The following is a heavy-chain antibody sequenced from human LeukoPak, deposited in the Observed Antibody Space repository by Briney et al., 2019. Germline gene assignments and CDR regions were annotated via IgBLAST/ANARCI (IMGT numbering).Heavy chain of an antibody. Sequence: PGGSLRLSCAASGFTFSNYAMSWVRQAPGKGLEWVSAISGSGGSTHFADSVKGRFTVSRDNSKNTLYLQMNSLRAEDTAVYYCATVWDDGDYANPYWGQGTLVAVPS. CDR1: GFTFSNYA. V-gene: IGHV3-23*01. D-gene: IGHD4-17*01. J-gene: IGHJ4*02. CDR2: ISGSGGST. CDR3: ATVWDDGDYANPY.